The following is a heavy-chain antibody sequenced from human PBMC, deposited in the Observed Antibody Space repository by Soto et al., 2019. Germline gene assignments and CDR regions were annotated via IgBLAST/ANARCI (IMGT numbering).Heavy chain of an antibody. V-gene: IGHV1-2*04. CDR3: ARATLAAAGTFWFDP. J-gene: IGHJ5*02. D-gene: IGHD6-13*01. Sequence: ASVKVSCKASGYTFTGYYMHWVRQAPGQGLEWMGWINPNSGGTNYAQKFQGWVTMTRDTSISTAYMELSRLRSDDTAVYYCARATLAAAGTFWFDPWGQGTLVTVSS. CDR1: GYTFTGYY. CDR2: INPNSGGT.